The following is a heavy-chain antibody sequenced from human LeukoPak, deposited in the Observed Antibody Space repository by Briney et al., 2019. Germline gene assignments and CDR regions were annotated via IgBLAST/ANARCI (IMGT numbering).Heavy chain of an antibody. CDR3: ARDHCTSSGCYEYYYYGMDV. V-gene: IGHV1-2*02. J-gene: IGHJ6*02. Sequence: GASVKVSCKASGYTFTDNYIQWVRQAPGQGLEWMGWINPNSGGTYSAQKFQGRVTMTRDTSVSTAYMELSRLRSDDTAVYYCARDHCTSSGCYEYYYYGMDVWGQGTTVTVSS. CDR1: GYTFTDNY. CDR2: INPNSGGT. D-gene: IGHD2-2*01.